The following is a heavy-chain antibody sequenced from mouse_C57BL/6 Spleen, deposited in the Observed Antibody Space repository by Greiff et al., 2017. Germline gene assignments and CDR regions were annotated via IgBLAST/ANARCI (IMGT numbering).Heavy chain of an antibody. D-gene: IGHD3-2*02. V-gene: IGHV1-55*01. CDR2: IYPGSGST. CDR1: GYTFTSYW. CDR3: ARAEGSGYAAY. J-gene: IGHJ3*01. Sequence: QVQLQQPGAELVKPGASVKMSCTASGYTFTSYWITWVKQRPGQGLEWIGEIYPGSGSTNYNEKFTSKATLPVDTSSSTAYMQVSSLTSEDSAVYYCARAEGSGYAAYWGQGTLVTVSA.